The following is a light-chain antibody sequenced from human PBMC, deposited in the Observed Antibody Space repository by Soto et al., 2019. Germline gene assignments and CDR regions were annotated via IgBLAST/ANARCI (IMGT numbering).Light chain of an antibody. CDR2: DVS. Sequence: SVLRRPASGYGSAGEASTLSCPGTSSDVGGYNYVSWYQHHPGKAPKLMIYDVSNRPSGVSNRFSGSKSGNTASLTISGLQPEDEADYYCSSYTTTNTRQIVFGTGTKVTVL. CDR1: SSDVGGYNY. V-gene: IGLV2-14*03. J-gene: IGLJ1*01. CDR3: SSYTTTNTRQIV.